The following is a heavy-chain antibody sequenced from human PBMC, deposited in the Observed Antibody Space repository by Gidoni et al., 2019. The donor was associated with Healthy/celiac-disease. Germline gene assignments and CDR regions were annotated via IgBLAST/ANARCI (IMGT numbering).Heavy chain of an antibody. CDR3: ARVHSSWYRAPTRLRGGSGWFDP. V-gene: IGHV4-34*01. CDR2: INHSGST. J-gene: IGHJ5*02. Sequence: QVQLQQWGAGLLKPSETLSLTCAVHGGSFSGYYWSWIRQPPGKGLEWIGEINHSGSTNYNPSRKSRVTISVDTSKNQFSLKLSSVTAADTAVYYCARVHSSWYRAPTRLRGGSGWFDPWGQGTLVTVSS. D-gene: IGHD6-13*01. CDR1: GGSFSGYY.